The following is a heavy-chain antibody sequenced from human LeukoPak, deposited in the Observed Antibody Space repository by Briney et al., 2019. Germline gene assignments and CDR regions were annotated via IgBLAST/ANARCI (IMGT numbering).Heavy chain of an antibody. V-gene: IGHV4-59*01. CDR3: ARDVYSSSSLFDY. D-gene: IGHD6-6*01. J-gene: IGHJ4*02. CDR2: IYYSGST. Sequence: GYIYYSGSTNYNPSLKSRVTISVDTSKNQFSLKLSSVTAADTAVYYCARDVYSSSSLFDYWGQGTLVTVSS.